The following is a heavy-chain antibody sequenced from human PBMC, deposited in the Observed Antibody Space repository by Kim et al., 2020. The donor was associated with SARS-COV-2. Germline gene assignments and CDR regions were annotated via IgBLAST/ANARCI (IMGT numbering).Heavy chain of an antibody. V-gene: IGHV3-30*18. D-gene: IGHD3-10*01. Sequence: GGSLRLSCAASGFTFSSYGMHWVRQAPGKGLEWVAVISYDGSNKYYADSVKGRFTISRDNSKNTLYLQMNSLRAEDTAVYYCAKESLGYYYGSGSNFDYWGQGTLVTVSP. J-gene: IGHJ4*02. CDR2: ISYDGSNK. CDR3: AKESLGYYYGSGSNFDY. CDR1: GFTFSSYG.